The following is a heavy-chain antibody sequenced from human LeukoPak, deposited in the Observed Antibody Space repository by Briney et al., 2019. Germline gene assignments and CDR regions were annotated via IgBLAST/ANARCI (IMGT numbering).Heavy chain of an antibody. D-gene: IGHD6-13*01. Sequence: PSQTLSLTCTVSGGSISSGGYYWSWIRQHPGKGLEWIGYIYYSGSTYCNPSLKSRVTISVDTSKNQFSLKLSSVTAADTAVYYCARALHSSSWPYFDYWGQGTLVTVSS. J-gene: IGHJ4*02. CDR3: ARALHSSSWPYFDY. CDR2: IYYSGST. V-gene: IGHV4-31*03. CDR1: GGSISSGGYY.